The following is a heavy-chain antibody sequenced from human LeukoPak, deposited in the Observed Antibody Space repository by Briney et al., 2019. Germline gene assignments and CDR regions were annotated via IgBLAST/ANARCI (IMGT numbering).Heavy chain of an antibody. Sequence: GASVKVSCKASGYTFTGYYMHWVRQAPGQGLEWMGWINPNSGGTNYAQKFQGWVTMTRDTSISTAYMELSRLRSDDTAVYYCARGAEWEPYGEFDYWGQGTLVTVSS. D-gene: IGHD1-26*01. CDR1: GYTFTGYY. V-gene: IGHV1-2*04. J-gene: IGHJ4*02. CDR2: INPNSGGT. CDR3: ARGAEWEPYGEFDY.